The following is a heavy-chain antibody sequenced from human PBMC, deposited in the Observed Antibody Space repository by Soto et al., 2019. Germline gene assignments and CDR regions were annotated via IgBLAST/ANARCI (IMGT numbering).Heavy chain of an antibody. Sequence: EVQLVESGGGLVQPGGSLRLSCAASGFTFSSYDMNWVSQATGKGLEWVSAIGTAGDTYYPGSVKGRFTISRENAKNSLYLQMNSLRAGDTSVYYWARGRGRMPVVSWGQGTLVTVSS. J-gene: IGHJ5*02. D-gene: IGHD3-16*01. V-gene: IGHV3-13*01. CDR3: ARGRGRMPVVS. CDR1: GFTFSSYD. CDR2: IGTAGDT.